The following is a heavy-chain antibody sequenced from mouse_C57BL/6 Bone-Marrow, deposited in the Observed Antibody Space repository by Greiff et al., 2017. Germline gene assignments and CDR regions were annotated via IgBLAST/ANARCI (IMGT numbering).Heavy chain of an antibody. CDR1: GYSITSGYY. D-gene: IGHD1-1*01. CDR3: ARDYITTVVAFYWYFDV. V-gene: IGHV3-6*01. Sequence: DVQLQESGPGLVKPSQSLSLTCSVTGYSITSGYYWNWIRQFPGNKLEWMGYISYDGSNNYNPSLKNRISITRDTSKNQFFLKLNSVTTEDTATYYCARDYITTVVAFYWYFDVWGTGTTVTVSS. J-gene: IGHJ1*03. CDR2: ISYDGSN.